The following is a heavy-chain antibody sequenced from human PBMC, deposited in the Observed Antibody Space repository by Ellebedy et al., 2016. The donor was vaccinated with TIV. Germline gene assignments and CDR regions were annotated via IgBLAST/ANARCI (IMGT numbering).Heavy chain of an antibody. V-gene: IGHV3-30*04. Sequence: GGSLRLXCAASGFTFSRYAVHWARQAPGKGLYWVAVISSDGSNKYFADSVKGRFTISRDNSKNTLYLQMSSLRPEDTAVYYCARVRGYYGSGSYHPLDYWGQGTLVTVSS. CDR3: ARVRGYYGSGSYHPLDY. D-gene: IGHD3-10*01. CDR1: GFTFSRYA. J-gene: IGHJ4*02. CDR2: ISSDGSNK.